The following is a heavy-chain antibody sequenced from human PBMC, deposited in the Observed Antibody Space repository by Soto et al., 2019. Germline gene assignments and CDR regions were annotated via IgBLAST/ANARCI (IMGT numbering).Heavy chain of an antibody. V-gene: IGHV1-69*01. CDR2: LLPIFGTA. Sequence: QVQLVQSGAEVKKPGSSVKVSCKASGGTFSSYAISWVRQAPGQGLEWMGGLLPIFGTANYAQKFQGRVTITADESTSTAYMELSSLRSEDTAVYYCARDYYDSSGYYGEDYYYGMDVWGQGTTVTVSS. D-gene: IGHD3-22*01. CDR1: GGTFSSYA. J-gene: IGHJ6*02. CDR3: ARDYYDSSGYYGEDYYYGMDV.